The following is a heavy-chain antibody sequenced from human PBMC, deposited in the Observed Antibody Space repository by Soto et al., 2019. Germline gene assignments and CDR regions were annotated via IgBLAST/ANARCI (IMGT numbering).Heavy chain of an antibody. CDR2: IFYSGST. D-gene: IGHD2-15*01. J-gene: IGHJ6*02. V-gene: IGHV4-39*01. Sequence: SDTLSLTCTISVHSISSSSYYCGLMGQPPGKELEWIGSIFYSGSTYYNPSLKSRVTISVDTSKNQFSLKLSSVTAADTAVYYCARHLTYCSAGSCYSDFPYYGMDVWGQGTTVS. CDR1: VHSISSSSYY. CDR3: ARHLTYCSAGSCYSDFPYYGMDV.